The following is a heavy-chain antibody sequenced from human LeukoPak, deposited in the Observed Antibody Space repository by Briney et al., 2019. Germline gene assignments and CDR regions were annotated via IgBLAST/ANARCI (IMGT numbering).Heavy chain of an antibody. Sequence: PSETLSLTCAVYGGSFSGYYWSWIRQPPGKGLEWIGEINHSGSTNYNPSLKSRVTISVDTSKNQFSLKLSSVTAADTAVYYCARVPYCSGGSCYPTYYYYYMDVWGKGTTVTASS. J-gene: IGHJ6*03. CDR2: INHSGST. CDR1: GGSFSGYY. V-gene: IGHV4-34*01. D-gene: IGHD2-15*01. CDR3: ARVPYCSGGSCYPTYYYYYMDV.